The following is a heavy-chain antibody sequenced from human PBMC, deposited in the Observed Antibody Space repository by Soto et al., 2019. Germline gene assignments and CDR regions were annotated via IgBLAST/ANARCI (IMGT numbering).Heavy chain of an antibody. Sequence: ASVKVSCKASGYTFTSYGISWVRQAPGQGLEWMGWISAYNGNTNYAQKLQGRVTMTTDTSTSTAYMELRSLRSDDTAVYYCARASGYYDFWSGYPGGSGMDVWGQGTTVTVSS. J-gene: IGHJ6*02. CDR2: ISAYNGNT. V-gene: IGHV1-18*01. D-gene: IGHD3-3*01. CDR3: ARASGYYDFWSGYPGGSGMDV. CDR1: GYTFTSYG.